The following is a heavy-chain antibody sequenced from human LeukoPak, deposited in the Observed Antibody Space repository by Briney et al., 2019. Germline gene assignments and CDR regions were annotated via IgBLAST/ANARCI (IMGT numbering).Heavy chain of an antibody. CDR1: GYAIGSSHY. V-gene: IGHV4-38-2*01. CDR2: VNFHGTS. D-gene: IGHD2-21*01. Sequence: PSETLSLTCDVSGYAIGSSHYWGWIRQPPGRGLQWIGHVNFHGTSAYNASLRGRVTISFEASKNRFSLRLTSVTGADAAIYYCARVVSQAAPDWYMDVWGGGTVLIVSS. J-gene: IGHJ2*01. CDR3: ARVVSQAAPDWYMDV.